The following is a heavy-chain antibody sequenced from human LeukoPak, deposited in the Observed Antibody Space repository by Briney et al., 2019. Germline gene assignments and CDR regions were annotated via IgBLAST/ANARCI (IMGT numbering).Heavy chain of an antibody. V-gene: IGHV3-23*01. CDR2: ISGSGGST. J-gene: IGHJ4*02. CDR3: AKDRGYCTNGVCYTPY. CDR1: GFTFSSYA. Sequence: GGSLRLSCAASGFTFSSYAMSWVRQAPGKGLEWVSAISGSGGSTYYADSVKGRFTISRDNPKNTLYLQMNSLRAEDTAVYYCAKDRGYCTNGVCYTPYWGQGTLVTVSS. D-gene: IGHD2-8*01.